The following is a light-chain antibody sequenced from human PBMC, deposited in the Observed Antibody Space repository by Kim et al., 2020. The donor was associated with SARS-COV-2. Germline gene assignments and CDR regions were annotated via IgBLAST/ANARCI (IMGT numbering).Light chain of an antibody. CDR1: SYNIGAGYD. V-gene: IGLV1-40*01. CDR3: QSYDSSLSGSV. CDR2: GNS. Sequence: RVTIYCTGSSYNIGAGYDVHWYQQLPGTAPKLLIYGNSNRPSGVPDRFSGSKSGTSASLAITGLQAEDEADYYCQSYDSSLSGSVFGGGTQLTVL. J-gene: IGLJ2*01.